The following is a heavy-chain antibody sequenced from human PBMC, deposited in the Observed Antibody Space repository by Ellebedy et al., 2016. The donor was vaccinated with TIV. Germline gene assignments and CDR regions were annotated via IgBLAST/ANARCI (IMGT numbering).Heavy chain of an antibody. J-gene: IGHJ4*02. D-gene: IGHD4-17*01. Sequence: GGSLRLXXVASGFTSDTYVMSWVRQAPGKGLEWVSGTNGNEDNRFYAESVKGRFTISRDNAKNTLYLQMNSLRAEDTAVYYCARGHPTTMNSLMGYWGQGTLVTVSS. CDR3: ARGHPTTMNSLMGY. CDR2: TNGNEDNR. CDR1: GFTSDTYV. V-gene: IGHV3-20*03.